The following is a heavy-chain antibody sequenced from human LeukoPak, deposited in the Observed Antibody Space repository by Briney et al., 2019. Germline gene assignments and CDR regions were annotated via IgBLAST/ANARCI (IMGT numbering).Heavy chain of an antibody. D-gene: IGHD1-26*01. Sequence: SETLSLTSTVYDDSVTTSYWSWIRQSARKGLEWIGRVARGGGVSYSASFRSRFTRSVDTSTNQFSLAVSGVTAANMAVYYCARGNGWKLHDYWGQEIQFTVSS. CDR2: VARGGGV. J-gene: IGHJ4*02. CDR3: ARGNGWKLHDY. CDR1: DDSVTTSY. V-gene: IGHV4-4*07.